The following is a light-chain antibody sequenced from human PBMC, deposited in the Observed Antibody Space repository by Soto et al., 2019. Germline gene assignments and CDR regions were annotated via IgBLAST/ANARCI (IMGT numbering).Light chain of an antibody. Sequence: IVLSQSPGTLSLSQGGRATLSCRASQSVSRRLAWYQHRPGQSPRLLISGASMRASGVPVRFSGSGSGTDFTLTISRLEPEDFAVYYCQQYGSSPWTFGQGTNVDVK. CDR3: QQYGSSPWT. CDR2: GAS. CDR1: QSVSRR. J-gene: IGKJ1*01. V-gene: IGKV3-20*01.